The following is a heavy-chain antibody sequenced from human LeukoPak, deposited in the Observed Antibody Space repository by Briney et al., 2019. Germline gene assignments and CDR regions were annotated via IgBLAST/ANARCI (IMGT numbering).Heavy chain of an antibody. CDR1: GFTFSSYG. CDR3: AKDREYYDFWSGYSNWFDP. V-gene: IGHV3-30*18. D-gene: IGHD3-3*01. Sequence: PGGSLRLSCAASGFTFSSYGMHWVRQAPGKGLEWVAVISYDGSNKYYADSVEGRFTISRDNSKNTLYLQMNSLRAEDTAVYYCAKDREYYDFWSGYSNWFDPWGQGTLVTVSS. J-gene: IGHJ5*02. CDR2: ISYDGSNK.